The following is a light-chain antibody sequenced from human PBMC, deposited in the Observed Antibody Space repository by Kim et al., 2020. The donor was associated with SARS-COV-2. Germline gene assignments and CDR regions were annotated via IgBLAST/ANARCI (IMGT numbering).Light chain of an antibody. V-gene: IGKV1-27*01. CDR1: KDISNY. J-gene: IGKJ1*01. Sequence: ASVGDSVTTTCRASKDISNYVAWFQQKPGKVPNLLIYAASALQPGVPSRFSGSGSGTDFTLTVTSLQPEDVATYYCQKCDSAPWTFGQGTKVDIK. CDR2: AAS. CDR3: QKCDSAPWT.